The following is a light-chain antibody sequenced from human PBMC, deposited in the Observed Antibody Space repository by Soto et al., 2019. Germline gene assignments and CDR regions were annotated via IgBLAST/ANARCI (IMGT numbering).Light chain of an antibody. Sequence: SALTEPASVSGSPGQSITISCTGTSSDVGGYNYVSWYQQHPGKAPKLMIYDVSNRPSGVSNRFSGSKSGNTASLTISGLQAEDEADYYCSSYTSSPYVVFGGGTKLTVL. J-gene: IGLJ2*01. CDR2: DVS. CDR1: SSDVGGYNY. V-gene: IGLV2-14*01. CDR3: SSYTSSPYVV.